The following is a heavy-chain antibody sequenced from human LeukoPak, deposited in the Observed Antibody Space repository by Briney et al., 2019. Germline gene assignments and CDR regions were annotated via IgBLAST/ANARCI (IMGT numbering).Heavy chain of an antibody. J-gene: IGHJ4*02. Sequence: ASVKVSCKASGYTLTGYYMHWVRQAPGQGLEWMGWMNPNSGNTGYAQKFQGRVTMTRNTSISTAYMELSSLRSEDTAVYYCARGFYGSGSYIWGYWGRGTLVTVSS. CDR1: GYTLTGYY. CDR2: MNPNSGNT. CDR3: ARGFYGSGSYIWGY. V-gene: IGHV1-8*02. D-gene: IGHD3-10*01.